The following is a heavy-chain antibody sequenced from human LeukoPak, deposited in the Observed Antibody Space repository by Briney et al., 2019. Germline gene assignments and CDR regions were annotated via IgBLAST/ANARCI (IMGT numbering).Heavy chain of an antibody. Sequence: ASVKVSCKASGGTFSSYAISWVRQAPGQWLEWMGRIIPIFGTANYAQKFQGRVTITTDESTSTASMELSSLRSEDTAVYYCARDSADIVVVPAAMRRFDYWGQATLVTVSS. V-gene: IGHV1-69*05. CDR3: ARDSADIVVVPAAMRRFDY. CDR2: IIPIFGTA. CDR1: GGTFSSYA. D-gene: IGHD2-2*01. J-gene: IGHJ4*02.